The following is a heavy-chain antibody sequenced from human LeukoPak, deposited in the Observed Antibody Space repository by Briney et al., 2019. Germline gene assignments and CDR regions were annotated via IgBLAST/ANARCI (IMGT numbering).Heavy chain of an antibody. J-gene: IGHJ3*02. CDR2: IYYSGST. V-gene: IGHV4-59*01. CDR1: GDSISGFH. D-gene: IGHD2-2*03. Sequence: PSETLSLTCTVSGDSISGFHWSWIRQPPGKGLEWIGYIYYSGSTNYNPSLKSRVTISVDTSKNQFSLKLTSVTAADTAVYYCAKSNGYGLIDIWGQGTMVTVSS. CDR3: AKSNGYGLIDI.